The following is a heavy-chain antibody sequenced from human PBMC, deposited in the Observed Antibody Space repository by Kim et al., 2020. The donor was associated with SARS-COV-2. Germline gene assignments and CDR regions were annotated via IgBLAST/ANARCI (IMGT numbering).Heavy chain of an antibody. CDR3: ATEAGAAADNAFDI. J-gene: IGHJ3*02. V-gene: IGHV1-18*01. CDR2: ISVYNGNT. D-gene: IGHD6-13*01. Sequence: ASVKVSCKASGYTFNQYGINWVRQAPGQGLEWMGWISVYNGNTDYAKNFQGRVTMTRDTSTSTAYMDLRSLGSDDTAVYYCATEAGAAADNAFDIWGQGTVVIVSA. CDR1: GYTFNQYG.